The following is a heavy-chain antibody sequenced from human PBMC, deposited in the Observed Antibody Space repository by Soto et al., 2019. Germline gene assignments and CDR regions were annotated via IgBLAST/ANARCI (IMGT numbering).Heavy chain of an antibody. CDR1: GGSFSDYY. CDR2: VNHGGST. CDR3: AREWWIGSLIGGSL. J-gene: IGHJ4*02. D-gene: IGHD3-3*01. V-gene: IGHV4-34*01. Sequence: QVQLQQWGAGLLKPSETLSLTCPVNGGSFSDYYWTWIRQPPGKGLEWIGEVNHGGSTHYNPSLKSRVSISVDTSKRQCALNLTFVTAEDTAVYYWAREWWIGSLIGGSLGGEGTLVTVSS.